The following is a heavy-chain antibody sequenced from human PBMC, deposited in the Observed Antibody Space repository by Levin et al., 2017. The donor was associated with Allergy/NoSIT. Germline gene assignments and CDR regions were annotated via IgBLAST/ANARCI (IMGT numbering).Heavy chain of an antibody. Sequence: KPSETLSLTCAISGDNVSSNSGAWNWIRQSPSRGLEWLGRTYYRSKWFNDYAVSVKSRITINPDTSKNQFSLQLNSVTPEDTAVYYCARELPTSSGWYGTFGYWGQGTLVTVSS. V-gene: IGHV6-1*01. D-gene: IGHD6-19*01. CDR2: TYYRSKWFN. CDR1: GDNVSSNSGA. J-gene: IGHJ4*02. CDR3: ARELPTSSGWYGTFGY.